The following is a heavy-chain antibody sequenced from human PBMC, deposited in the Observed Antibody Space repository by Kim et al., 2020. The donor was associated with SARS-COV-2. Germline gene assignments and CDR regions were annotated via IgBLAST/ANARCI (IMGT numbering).Heavy chain of an antibody. Sequence: GGPLRLSCVASGFTFSDYGMSWVRQAPGKGLEWVSSIRNRGGDTYYADSVRGRFTISRDNSHNTLYLQMNSLRAEDTALYYCARKFSDTYTSFYFGPWGQGALVTVSS. V-gene: IGHV3-23*01. J-gene: IGHJ5*02. CDR2: IRNRGGDT. D-gene: IGHD2-2*02. CDR3: ARKFSDTYTSFYFGP. CDR1: GFTFSDYG.